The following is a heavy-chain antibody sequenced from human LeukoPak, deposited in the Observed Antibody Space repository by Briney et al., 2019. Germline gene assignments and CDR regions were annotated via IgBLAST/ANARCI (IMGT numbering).Heavy chain of an antibody. Sequence: PGGSLRLSXAASGFTFSSYWMHWVRQAPGKGLVWVSRINIDGSSTNYADSVKGRFTISRDNAKNTLYLQMNSLRAEDTAVYYCARAGIAVTHRWFDPWGQGTLVTVSS. CDR3: ARAGIAVTHRWFDP. CDR2: INIDGSST. J-gene: IGHJ5*02. D-gene: IGHD6-19*01. CDR1: GFTFSSYW. V-gene: IGHV3-74*01.